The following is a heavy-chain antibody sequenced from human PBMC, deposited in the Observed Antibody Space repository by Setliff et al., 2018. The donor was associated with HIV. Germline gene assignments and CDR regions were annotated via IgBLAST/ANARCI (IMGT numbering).Heavy chain of an antibody. CDR2: IFSSGST. CDR3: ARGLSFYDPGGFDY. CDR1: GGSISSSSYY. J-gene: IGHJ4*02. Sequence: PSETLSLTCTVSGGSISSSSYYWGWIRQSPGRGLEWIGFIFSSGSTKYNPSLQSRVTMSIDTSKNQFSLKLTSVTAADTAVYYCARGLSFYDPGGFDYWGQGTLVTVSS. V-gene: IGHV4-61*05. D-gene: IGHD3-22*01.